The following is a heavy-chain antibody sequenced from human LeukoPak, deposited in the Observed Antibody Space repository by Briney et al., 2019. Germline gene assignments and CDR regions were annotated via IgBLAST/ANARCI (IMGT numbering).Heavy chain of an antibody. J-gene: IGHJ4*02. Sequence: GGSLRLSCAASGFTVSSNYMSWVRQAPGKGLEWVSVIYSGGSTYYADSVKGRFTISRDNSKNTLYLQMNSLRAEDTAVYYCAKTLYGTGSYYLFDYWGQGTLVTVSS. CDR2: IYSGGST. D-gene: IGHD3-10*01. CDR3: AKTLYGTGSYYLFDY. CDR1: GFTVSSNY. V-gene: IGHV3-66*02.